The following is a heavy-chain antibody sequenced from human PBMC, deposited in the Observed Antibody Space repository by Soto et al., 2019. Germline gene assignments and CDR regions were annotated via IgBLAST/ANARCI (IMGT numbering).Heavy chain of an antibody. CDR2: IYYSGTS. CDR1: GGSISDDTYY. V-gene: IGHV4-39*01. D-gene: IGHD2-2*01. Sequence: SETLSLTCTVSGGSISDDTYYWGWIRQPPGKGLEWIGSIYYSGTSSYNPSLKSRVTMSVDTSKKQLSLRLSSVTAADTAVYYCARLHCASPNCVTIDPWGQGTLVTVSS. J-gene: IGHJ5*02. CDR3: ARLHCASPNCVTIDP.